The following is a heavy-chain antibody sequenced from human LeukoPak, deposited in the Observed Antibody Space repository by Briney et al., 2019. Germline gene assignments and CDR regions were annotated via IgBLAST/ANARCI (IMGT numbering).Heavy chain of an antibody. CDR3: AREGMVGYCSGGSCYLDIYGMDV. V-gene: IGHV6-1*01. CDR2: TYYRSKWYN. J-gene: IGHJ6*02. CDR1: GDSVSSNSAA. D-gene: IGHD2-15*01. Sequence: SQTLPLTCAISGDSVSSNSAAWNWIRQSPSRGLEWLGRTYYRSKWYNDYAVSVKSRITINPDTSKNQFSLQLNSVTPEDTAVYYCAREGMVGYCSGGSCYLDIYGMDVWGQGTTVTVSS.